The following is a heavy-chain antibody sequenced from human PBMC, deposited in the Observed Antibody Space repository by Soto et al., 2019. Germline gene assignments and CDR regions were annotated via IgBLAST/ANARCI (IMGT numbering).Heavy chain of an antibody. CDR2: ISTYSGNA. CDR3: AKRTSGTTWGESDY. CDR1: GYIFSDYG. Sequence: QVHVVQSGAEVKKPGDSVKVSCKTSGYIFSDYGINWVRQAPGQGLEWMGWISTYSGNANLGQKFQGRVSMTRDTSTSTAHMELRSLRSDDTAVYYCAKRTSGTTWGESDYWGQGTLVTVSS. D-gene: IGHD4-17*01. V-gene: IGHV1-18*01. J-gene: IGHJ4*02.